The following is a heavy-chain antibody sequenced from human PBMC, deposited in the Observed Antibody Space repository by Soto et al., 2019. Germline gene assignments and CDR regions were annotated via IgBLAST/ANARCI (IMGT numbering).Heavy chain of an antibody. J-gene: IGHJ4*02. Sequence: EVQLVESGGGLVQPGGSLRLSCTASGFTFNYFWMHWVRQAPGKGLVWVSRIHSDGSSTTYADSVKGRFTISRDDAKNTLYLQMHSLRAEDKAIYYCAKGNYGGFDYWGQGTLVTVSS. CDR2: IHSDGSST. CDR1: GFTFNYFW. V-gene: IGHV3-74*01. CDR3: AKGNYGGFDY. D-gene: IGHD4-17*01.